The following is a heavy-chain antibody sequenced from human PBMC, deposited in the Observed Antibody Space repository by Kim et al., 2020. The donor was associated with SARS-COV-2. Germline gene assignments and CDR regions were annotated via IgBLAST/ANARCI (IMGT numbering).Heavy chain of an antibody. Sequence: GGSLRLSCAASGFSFSTYTMHWVRQAPGKGLEWVALLSYDGHNKYYVDSVKGRFTISRDNSKSSLYLQMDSLRAEDTAVYYCARDPTSRFSDSGLPLRYFDSWGQGTLVTVSS. CDR3: ARDPTSRFSDSGLPLRYFDS. CDR1: GFSFSTYT. V-gene: IGHV3-30*04. D-gene: IGHD3-10*01. CDR2: LSYDGHNK. J-gene: IGHJ4*02.